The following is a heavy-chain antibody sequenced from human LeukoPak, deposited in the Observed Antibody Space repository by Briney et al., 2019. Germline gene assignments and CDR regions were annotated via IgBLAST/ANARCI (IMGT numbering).Heavy chain of an antibody. V-gene: IGHV3-7*01. CDR3: AGGSGYLITS. Sequence: GGSLRLSCAGSGFTFRSYWMNWVRQAPGKGLEWLAIIKQDGTEKHYKGSVEGRFTISRDNAKNSLHLQMNSLRAEDTAVYYCAGGSGYLITSWGQGTLVTVSS. J-gene: IGHJ5*02. CDR2: IKQDGTEK. CDR1: GFTFRSYW. D-gene: IGHD3-9*01.